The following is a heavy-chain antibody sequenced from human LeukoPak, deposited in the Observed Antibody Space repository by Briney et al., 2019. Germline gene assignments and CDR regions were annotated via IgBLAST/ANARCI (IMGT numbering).Heavy chain of an antibody. CDR3: AKALAGYSYLPDAFDI. CDR1: GFTFDDYA. Sequence: SRRLSCAASGFTFDDYAMHWLRHAPGKGLEWVSGMSWNSGSIGYADSVKGRFTISRDNAKNSLYLQMNSLRAEDMALYYCAKALAGYSYLPDAFDIWGQGTMVTVSS. J-gene: IGHJ3*02. D-gene: IGHD3-22*01. CDR2: MSWNSGSI. V-gene: IGHV3-9*03.